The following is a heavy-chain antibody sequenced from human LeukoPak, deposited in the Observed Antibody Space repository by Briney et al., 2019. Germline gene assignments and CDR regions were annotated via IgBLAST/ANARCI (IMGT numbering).Heavy chain of an antibody. CDR1: GGSISDYY. D-gene: IGHD5-12*01. V-gene: IGHV4-59*01. J-gene: IGHJ4*02. Sequence: PSETLSLTCTVSGGSISDYYWSWTRQPPGKGLEWIGYIYYTGSTNYNPSLKSRVTISIDTSKNQFSLKLTSVTSADTAVFYCARGRGYSGYAYEYWGQGTLVTVSS. CDR2: IYYTGST. CDR3: ARGRGYSGYAYEY.